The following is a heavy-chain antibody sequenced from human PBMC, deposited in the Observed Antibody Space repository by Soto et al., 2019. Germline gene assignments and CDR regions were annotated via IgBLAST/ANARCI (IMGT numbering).Heavy chain of an antibody. D-gene: IGHD2-15*01. CDR1: GYTFTGYY. J-gene: IGHJ3*02. CDR3: ARECCSGGSCNDAFAI. V-gene: IGHV1-2*04. Sequence: QVQLVQSGAEVKKPGASVKVSCKASGYTFTGYYMHWVRQAPGQGLEWMGWINPNSGGTNYAQKFQGWVTMTRDTSISTAYMELIRLRSYDSAVYYCARECCSGGSCNDAFAIWGQGTMVTVSS. CDR2: INPNSGGT.